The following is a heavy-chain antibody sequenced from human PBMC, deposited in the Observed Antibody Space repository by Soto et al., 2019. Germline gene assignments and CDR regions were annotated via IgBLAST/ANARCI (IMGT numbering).Heavy chain of an antibody. CDR3: ARDKAPPSYSSSFYYYGMDV. D-gene: IGHD6-6*01. V-gene: IGHV3-53*02. CDR1: GFTVSSNY. CDR2: IYSGGST. Sequence: EVQLVETGGGLIQPGGSLRLSCAASGFTVSSNYMSWVRQAPVKGLEWVSVIYSGGSTYYADSVKGRFTISRDNSKNTLYLQMNSLRAEDTAVYYCARDKAPPSYSSSFYYYGMDVWGQGTTVTVSS. J-gene: IGHJ6*02.